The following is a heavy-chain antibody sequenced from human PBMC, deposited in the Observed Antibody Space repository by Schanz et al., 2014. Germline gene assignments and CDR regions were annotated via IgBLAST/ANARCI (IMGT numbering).Heavy chain of an antibody. Sequence: VQLLQSGGALVQPGGSLRLSCAASGFTFSIYGMSWVRQAPGKGLEWVSTLSGSGAGTFYADSVKGRFTISRDNAKNSLYLQMNSLRVEDTAVYYCARDLISSGWYGWGQGTLVTVSS. CDR3: ARDLISSGWYG. CDR2: LSGSGAGT. J-gene: IGHJ4*02. D-gene: IGHD6-19*01. V-gene: IGHV3-23*01. CDR1: GFTFSIYG.